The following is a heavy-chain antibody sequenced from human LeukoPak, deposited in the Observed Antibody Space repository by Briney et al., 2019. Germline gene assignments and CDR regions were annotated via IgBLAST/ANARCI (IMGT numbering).Heavy chain of an antibody. CDR3: ASDSGYDPLLYYYYGMDV. D-gene: IGHD5-12*01. CDR2: IIPIFGTA. Sequence: SVKVSCKASGGTFSSYAISWVRQAPGQGLEWMGGIIPIFGTANYAQKFQGRVTITADESTSTAYMELSSLRSEDTAVYYCASDSGYDPLLYYYYGMDVWGKGTTVTVSS. CDR1: GGTFSSYA. J-gene: IGHJ6*04. V-gene: IGHV1-69*13.